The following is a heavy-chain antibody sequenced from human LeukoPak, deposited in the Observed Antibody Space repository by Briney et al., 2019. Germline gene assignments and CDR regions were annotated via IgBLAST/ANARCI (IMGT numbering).Heavy chain of an antibody. J-gene: IGHJ4*02. CDR2: INHSGST. Sequence: SETLSLTCAVYGGSFSGYYWSWIRQPPGKGLEWIGEINHSGSTNYNPSLKSRVTISVDTSKNQFSLKLSSVTAADTAVYYCARAYGSGSYYFDYWGQGTLVTVSS. CDR3: ARAYGSGSYYFDY. CDR1: GGSFSGYY. V-gene: IGHV4-34*01. D-gene: IGHD3-10*01.